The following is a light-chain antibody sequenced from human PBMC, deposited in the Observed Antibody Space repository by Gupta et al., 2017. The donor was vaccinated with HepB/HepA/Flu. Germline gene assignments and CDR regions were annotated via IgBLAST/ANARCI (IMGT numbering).Light chain of an antibody. Sequence: ESVLPQSPATVSLSPGERATLSCRASQSVSTIYLAWYQQKPGQAPRLLIHGASSRATGIPDRFSGSGSGTDFTLTISRLEPDDSAVYYCQQYDSLMWTFGQGTKVEI. J-gene: IGKJ1*01. V-gene: IGKV3-20*01. CDR1: QSVSTIY. CDR3: QQYDSLMWT. CDR2: GAS.